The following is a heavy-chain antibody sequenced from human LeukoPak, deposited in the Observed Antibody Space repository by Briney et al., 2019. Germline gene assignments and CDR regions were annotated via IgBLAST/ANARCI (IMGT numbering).Heavy chain of an antibody. J-gene: IGHJ5*02. CDR2: INHSGST. D-gene: IGHD5-12*01. CDR1: GGSFSGYY. CDR3: ASRYWESTVGVAKIVGAAYSWFDP. V-gene: IGHV4-34*01. Sequence: PSETLSLTCAVYGGSFSGYYWSWIRQPPGKGLEWIGQINHSGSTNYNPSLKSRVTISVDTSKNQFSLKLSSVTAADTAVYYCASRYWESTVGVAKIVGAAYSWFDPWGQGTLVTVAS.